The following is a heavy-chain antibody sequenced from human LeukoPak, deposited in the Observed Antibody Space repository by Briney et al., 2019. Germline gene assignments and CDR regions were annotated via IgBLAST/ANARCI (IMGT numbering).Heavy chain of an antibody. CDR2: INHSGST. Sequence: KSSETLSLTCAVYGGSFSGYYWSWIRQPPGKGLEWIGEINHSGSTNYNPSLKSRVTISVDTSKNQFSLKLSSVTAADTAVYYCARGDYYYYYMDVWGKGTTVTVSS. CDR1: GGSFSGYY. CDR3: ARGDYYYYYMDV. J-gene: IGHJ6*03. V-gene: IGHV4-34*01.